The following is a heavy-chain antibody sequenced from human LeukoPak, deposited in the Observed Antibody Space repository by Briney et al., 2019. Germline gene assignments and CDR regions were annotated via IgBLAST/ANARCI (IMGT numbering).Heavy chain of an antibody. D-gene: IGHD1-26*01. V-gene: IGHV3-30*18. J-gene: IGHJ3*02. CDR2: ISYDGSNK. CDR3: AKLPGRGSGSFDI. Sequence: GGSQRLSCAASGFTFSSYGMHWVRQAPGKGLEWVAVISYDGSNKYYADSVKGRFTISRDNSKNTLYLQMNSLRAEDTAVYYCAKLPGRGSGSFDIWGQGTMVTVSS. CDR1: GFTFSSYG.